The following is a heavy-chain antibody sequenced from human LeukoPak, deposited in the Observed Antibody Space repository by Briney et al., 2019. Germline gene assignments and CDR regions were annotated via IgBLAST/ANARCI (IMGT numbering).Heavy chain of an antibody. CDR3: VRSIVGATQWYFDL. CDR2: IKQDGSEK. J-gene: IGHJ2*01. D-gene: IGHD1-26*01. CDR1: GFTFSSYW. V-gene: IGHV3-7*01. Sequence: GGSLRLSCAASGFTFSSYWMSWVRQAPGQGLDWVANIKQDGSEKYYVDSVKGRFTISRDNAKNSLYLQRNGLRAEDTAVYYCVRSIVGATQWYFDLWGRGTLVTVSS.